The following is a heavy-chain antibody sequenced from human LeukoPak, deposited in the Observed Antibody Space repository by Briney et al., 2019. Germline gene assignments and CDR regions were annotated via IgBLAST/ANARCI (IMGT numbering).Heavy chain of an antibody. CDR2: IYWDDDK. J-gene: IGHJ1*01. Sequence: SGPTLVKPTQTLTLTCTFSGFSLSTSGVGVGWIRQPPGKALEWLALIYWDDDKRYSPSLKSRLTITKDTSKNQVVLTMTNMDPVDTATYFCAHKVEVGVNTRYFQHWGQGTLVTVSS. V-gene: IGHV2-5*02. CDR3: AHKVEVGVNTRYFQH. D-gene: IGHD1-26*01. CDR1: GFSLSTSGVG.